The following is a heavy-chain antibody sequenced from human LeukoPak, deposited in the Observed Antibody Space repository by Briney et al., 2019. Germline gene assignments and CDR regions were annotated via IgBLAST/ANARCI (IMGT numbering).Heavy chain of an antibody. CDR1: GVTFSDYY. V-gene: IGHV3-11*01. J-gene: IGHJ4*02. CDR2: ISSSGSPI. Sequence: PGRSLRLSCAPSGVTFSDYYVSWIRQAPGHGLECFHNISSSGSPIYYADSMKGRYSIYRDNAKNSLYLQMTSMRAEDSAVYYGARVRCYTSDYWGQGTLVIVSS. D-gene: IGHD2-15*01. CDR3: ARVRCYTSDY.